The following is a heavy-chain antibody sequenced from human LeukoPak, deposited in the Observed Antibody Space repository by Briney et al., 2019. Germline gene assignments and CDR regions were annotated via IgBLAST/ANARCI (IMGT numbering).Heavy chain of an antibody. D-gene: IGHD3-22*01. CDR2: IYYSGST. Sequence: SETLSLTCTVSGGSISSYYWSWIRQPPGKGLEWIGYIYYSGSTNYNPSLKSRVTISVDTSKNQFSLKLSSVTAADTAVYYCARSRAGSSSGSHFDYRGQGTLVTVSS. V-gene: IGHV4-59*08. CDR1: GGSISSYY. CDR3: ARSRAGSSSGSHFDY. J-gene: IGHJ4*02.